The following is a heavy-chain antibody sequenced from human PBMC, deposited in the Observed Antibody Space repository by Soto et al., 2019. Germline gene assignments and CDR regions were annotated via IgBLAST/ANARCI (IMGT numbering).Heavy chain of an antibody. D-gene: IGHD1-26*01. J-gene: IGHJ6*02. Sequence: SETLSLTCAVYGGSFSAYYWSWVRQPPGKGLEWIGEIIHSESTKYNPSLKSRVTISVATSKNQFSLKLSSVTAADTAVYYCARQRPTDGRWEFANYYGMDVWGQGTPVTVSS. CDR1: GGSFSAYY. CDR3: ARQRPTDGRWEFANYYGMDV. CDR2: IIHSEST. V-gene: IGHV4-34*12.